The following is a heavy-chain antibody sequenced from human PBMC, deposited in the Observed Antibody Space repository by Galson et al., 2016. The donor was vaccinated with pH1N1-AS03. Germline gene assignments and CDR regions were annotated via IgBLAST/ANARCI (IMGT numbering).Heavy chain of an antibody. Sequence: ETLSLTCSVSGGSINNYYWSWIRQPPEKGLEWIGFIYDSGSTNYNPSLKSRVTMSLDTSKNQFSLKLTSVTAADTAVYYCARRRGYSNGQVDYWGQGTLVTVSS. D-gene: IGHD5-18*01. CDR2: IYDSGST. CDR1: GGSINNYY. J-gene: IGHJ4*02. CDR3: ARRRGYSNGQVDY. V-gene: IGHV4-59*08.